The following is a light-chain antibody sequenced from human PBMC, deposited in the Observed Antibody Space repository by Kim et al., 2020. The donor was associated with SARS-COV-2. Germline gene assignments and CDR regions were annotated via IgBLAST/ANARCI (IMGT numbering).Light chain of an antibody. CDR1: QSISSW. J-gene: IGKJ1*01. V-gene: IGKV1-5*01. CDR2: DAS. CDR3: QQYNTYSRT. Sequence: DIQMTQSPSTLSASVGDRVTITCRASQSISSWLAWYQQKPGKAPNLLIYDASSLESGVPSRFSGSGSGTEFTLTINSLQPADFATYFCQQYNTYSRTFGQGTKVDIK.